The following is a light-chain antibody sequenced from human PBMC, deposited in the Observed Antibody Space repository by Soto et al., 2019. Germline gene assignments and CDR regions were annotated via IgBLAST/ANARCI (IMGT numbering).Light chain of an antibody. CDR1: NSNIKSNT. CDR2: NNN. CDR3: AAWDDSLNGDV. J-gene: IGLJ1*01. Sequence: QLVLTQPPSASGTPGQRVTISCSGSNSNIKSNTVNWFQQLPGTAPKLLIHNNNQRPSGVPDRFSGSKSGTSASLAISGLQSEDEADYYCAAWDDSLNGDVFGTGTKVTVL. V-gene: IGLV1-44*01.